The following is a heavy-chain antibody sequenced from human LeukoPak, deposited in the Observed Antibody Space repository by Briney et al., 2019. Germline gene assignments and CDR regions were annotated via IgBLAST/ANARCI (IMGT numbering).Heavy chain of an antibody. V-gene: IGHV3-30*18. CDR2: ISDDGRNK. D-gene: IGHD4-17*01. CDR1: GFSFISYG. CDR3: AKRPSDYGDYVTYFGY. Sequence: GGSLRLSCAASGFSFISYGMHWVRQAPGKGLEWVGVISDDGRNKKYADSVKGRFTISRDNSKDTLYLQMNSLRDEDTAVYYCAKRPSDYGDYVTYFGYWGQGTLVTVSS. J-gene: IGHJ4*02.